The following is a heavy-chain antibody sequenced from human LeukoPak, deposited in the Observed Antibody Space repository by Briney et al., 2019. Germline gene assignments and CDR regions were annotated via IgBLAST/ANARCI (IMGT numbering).Heavy chain of an antibody. J-gene: IGHJ4*02. CDR1: GFTISSNY. CDR3: ARSSDGDYYYFDY. Sequence: PGGSLRLSCAASGFTISSNYMSWVRQAPGKGLEWVSVLYSGGSAYYAXSVRGRFTISRDNSKNTLYLQMSSLRAEDTAVYYCARSSDGDYYYFDYWGQGTLVTVSS. CDR2: LYSGGSA. D-gene: IGHD4-17*01. V-gene: IGHV3-53*01.